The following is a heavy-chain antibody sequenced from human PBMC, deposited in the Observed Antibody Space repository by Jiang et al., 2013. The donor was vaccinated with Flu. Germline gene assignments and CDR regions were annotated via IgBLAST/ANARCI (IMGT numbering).Heavy chain of an antibody. D-gene: IGHD3-10*01. V-gene: IGHV4-39*01. J-gene: IGHJ6*02. CDR3: ASDTMVRGVSPITDTKYGMDV. CDR2: IYYSGST. Sequence: WIRQPPGKGLEWIGSIYYSGSTYYNPSLKSRVTISVDTSKNQFSLKLSSVTAADTAVYYCASDTMVRGVSPITDTKYGMDVWGQGTTVTVSS.